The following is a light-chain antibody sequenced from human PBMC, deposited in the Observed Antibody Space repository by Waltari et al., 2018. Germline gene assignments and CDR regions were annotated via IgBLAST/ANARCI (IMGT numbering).Light chain of an antibody. J-gene: IGKJ2*01. V-gene: IGKV3-15*01. Sequence: EIVMTQSPDTLSVSPGERATLSCRASQSISNNGAWYQQKPGQAPRLIIYGASTRATDIPARFSGGGSETEFTLTISSLQSEDCAVYYCQHYDHWPPSYSFGQGTKLEI. CDR2: GAS. CDR1: QSISNN. CDR3: QHYDHWPPSYS.